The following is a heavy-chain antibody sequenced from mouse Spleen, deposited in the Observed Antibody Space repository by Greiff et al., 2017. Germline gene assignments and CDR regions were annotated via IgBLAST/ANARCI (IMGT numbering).Heavy chain of an antibody. CDR3: ASRYGNYGYFDD. Sequence: DVHLVESGGGLVKLGGSLKLSCAASGFTFSSYAMSWVRQTPEKRLEWVATISSGGGNTYYPDSVKGRFTISRDNAKNTLYLQMSSLESEDTAMYDCASRYGNYGYFDDWGAGTTVTVSS. CDR2: ISSGGGNT. V-gene: IGHV5-9-3*01. D-gene: IGHD2-1*01. CDR1: GFTFSSYA. J-gene: IGHJ1*01.